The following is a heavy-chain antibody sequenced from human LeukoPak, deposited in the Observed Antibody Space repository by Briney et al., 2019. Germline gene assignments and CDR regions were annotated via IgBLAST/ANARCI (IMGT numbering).Heavy chain of an antibody. CDR1: GFTFSRYA. CDR3: AKDLNYGAGSHYYFYGMDV. Sequence: GRSLRLSCAASGFTFSRYAMHWVRQAPGKGLEWVAVISYDGSDKYYADSVKGRVIISRDNSEDTLYLEMDSLRPEETAVYYCAKDLNYGAGSHYYFYGMDVWGQGTTVTVSS. CDR2: ISYDGSDK. D-gene: IGHD3-10*01. V-gene: IGHV3-30*18. J-gene: IGHJ6*02.